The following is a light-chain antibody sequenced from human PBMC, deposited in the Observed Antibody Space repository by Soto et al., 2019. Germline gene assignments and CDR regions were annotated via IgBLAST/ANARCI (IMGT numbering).Light chain of an antibody. Sequence: DIQMTQSPSTLSASVGDRVTITCRASQSISTWLAWYQQKAAKAPKLLIYGASNLDGGVPSRFSGGGAATAFSLPTISLQPADYFTSYCHQYNSNYSCTFGLGTKVDI. V-gene: IGKV1-5*01. CDR2: GAS. CDR1: QSISTW. CDR3: HQYNSNYSCT. J-gene: IGKJ1*01.